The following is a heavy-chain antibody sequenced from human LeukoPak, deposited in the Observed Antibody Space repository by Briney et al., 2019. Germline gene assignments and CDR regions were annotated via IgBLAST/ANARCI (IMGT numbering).Heavy chain of an antibody. CDR1: GYTFTGYY. Sequence: GASEKVSCKASGYTFTGYYMHWVRQAPGQGLEWMGWINPNSGGTNYAQKFQGRVTMTRDTSISTAYMELSRLRSDDTAVYYCARANYGGNLGDYWGQGTLVTVSS. J-gene: IGHJ4*02. D-gene: IGHD4-23*01. CDR3: ARANYGGNLGDY. CDR2: INPNSGGT. V-gene: IGHV1-2*02.